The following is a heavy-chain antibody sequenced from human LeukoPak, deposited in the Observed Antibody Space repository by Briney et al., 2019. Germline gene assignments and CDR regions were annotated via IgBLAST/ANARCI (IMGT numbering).Heavy chain of an antibody. CDR2: ISSSGNTV. D-gene: IGHD1-1*01. CDR1: GFTFSSYS. Sequence: QSGGSLRLSCAASGFTFSSYSMNWVRQAPGKGLEWISNISSSGNTVYYANSVKGRFTISRDNAKNSLYLQLNSLRAEDTAVYYCARGQLGTFDYWGQGTLVTVAS. V-gene: IGHV3-48*01. CDR3: ARGQLGTFDY. J-gene: IGHJ4*02.